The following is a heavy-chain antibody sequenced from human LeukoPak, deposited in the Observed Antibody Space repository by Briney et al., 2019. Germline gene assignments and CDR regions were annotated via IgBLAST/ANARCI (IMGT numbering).Heavy chain of an antibody. V-gene: IGHV3-74*01. CDR2: INGDGGSR. CDR3: ASASSHRTAAGGDY. J-gene: IGHJ4*02. Sequence: PGGSLRLSCAASGFTFSTYWMHWVRHAPGKGLVWFSRINGDGGSRNYADSVKGRFTISRDNAKNTLYLQMSSLRVEDTAVYYCASASSHRTAAGGDYWGQGTLVTVST. D-gene: IGHD6-13*01. CDR1: GFTFSTYW.